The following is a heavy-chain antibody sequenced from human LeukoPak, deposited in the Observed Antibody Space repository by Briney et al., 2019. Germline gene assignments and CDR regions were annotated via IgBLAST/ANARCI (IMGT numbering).Heavy chain of an antibody. CDR3: ARARSYRYPFDY. V-gene: IGHV1-2*02. CDR1: GYTFTGYY. J-gene: IGHJ4*02. D-gene: IGHD1-26*01. Sequence: ASVKVSCKASGYTFTGYYMHWVRQAPGQGLEWMGWINPNSGGTNYAQKFQGRVTMTRDTTIRTAYMVLSRLRSDDTAVYYCARARSYRYPFDYWGQGTLVTVSS. CDR2: INPNSGGT.